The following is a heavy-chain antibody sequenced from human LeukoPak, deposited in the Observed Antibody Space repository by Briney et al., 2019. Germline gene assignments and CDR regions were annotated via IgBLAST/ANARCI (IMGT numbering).Heavy chain of an antibody. CDR1: GFTFSDYY. D-gene: IGHD1-26*01. J-gene: IGHJ6*02. CDR3: ARDRVGATHYYYGMDV. CDR2: IYSGGST. Sequence: GGSLRLSCAASGFTFSDYYMSWVRQAPGKGLEWVSVIYSGGSTYYADSVKGRFTISRDNSKNTLYLQMNSLRAEDTAVYYCARDRVGATHYYYGMDVRGQGTTVTVSS. V-gene: IGHV3-53*01.